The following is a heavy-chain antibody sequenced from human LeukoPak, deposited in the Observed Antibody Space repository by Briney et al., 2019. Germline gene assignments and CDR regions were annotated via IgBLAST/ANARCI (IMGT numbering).Heavy chain of an antibody. V-gene: IGHV4-39*01. D-gene: IGHD2-2*01. CDR3: ARHHAGLYCSSTSCLNWFDP. CDR1: GGSISSSSYY. J-gene: IGHJ5*02. CDR2: IYYSGST. Sequence: PSETLSLTCTVSGGSISSSSYYWGWIRQPPGKGLVWIGSIYYSGSTYYNPSLKSRVTISVDTSKNQFSLKLSSVTAADTAVYYCARHHAGLYCSSTSCLNWFDPWGQGTLVTVSS.